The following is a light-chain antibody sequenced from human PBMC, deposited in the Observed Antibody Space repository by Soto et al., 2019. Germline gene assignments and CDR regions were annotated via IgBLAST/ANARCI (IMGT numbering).Light chain of an antibody. Sequence: DIQMTQSPSSLSAVLGGRVSITCRASQHISHFLNWYQHKPGKAPELLIFDASNLQPGVPTRFSGSGRGANFTLSISSLQPEDIATYFCQQYDTLPWTFGQGTKVDIK. CDR3: QQYDTLPWT. V-gene: IGKV1-33*01. CDR1: QHISHF. CDR2: DAS. J-gene: IGKJ1*01.